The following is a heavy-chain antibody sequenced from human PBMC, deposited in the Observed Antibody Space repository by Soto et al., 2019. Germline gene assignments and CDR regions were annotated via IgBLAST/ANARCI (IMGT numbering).Heavy chain of an antibody. CDR1: GFTFSSYA. CDR3: AKTLRSRRYCSGGSWYSVTDK. V-gene: IGHV3-23*01. Sequence: GGSLRLSCAASGFTFSSYAMSWVRQAPGKGLEWVSAISGSGGSTYYADSVKGRFTISRDNSKNTLYLQMNSLSAEDTAVYYCAKTLRSRRYCSGGSWYSVTDKWGQGTLVTVSS. CDR2: ISGSGGST. D-gene: IGHD2-15*01. J-gene: IGHJ4*02.